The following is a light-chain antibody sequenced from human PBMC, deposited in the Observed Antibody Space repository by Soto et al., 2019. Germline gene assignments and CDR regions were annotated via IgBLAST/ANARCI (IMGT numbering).Light chain of an antibody. CDR1: QSISSW. CDR2: DVS. CDR3: QQYNTLWT. Sequence: DIQMTQSPSTLSASVGDRVTITCRASQSISSWLAWYHQKPGKAPKLLIYDVSSLDSGVPSRFSGSGSGTEFSLNISILQPDDSGTYHCQQYNTLWTVGQGTKVDI. J-gene: IGKJ1*01. V-gene: IGKV1-5*01.